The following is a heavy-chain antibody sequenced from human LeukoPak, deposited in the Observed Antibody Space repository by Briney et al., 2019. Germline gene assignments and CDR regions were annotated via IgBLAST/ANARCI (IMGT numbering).Heavy chain of an antibody. CDR3: ARGVRGLWGSYRPASYFDY. Sequence: SETLSLTCTVSGGSISSGSYYWSWIRQPAGTGLEWIGRIYASGSTNYNPSLKSRVTISVDTSKNQFSLKLSSVTAADTAVYYCARGVRGLWGSYRPASYFDYWGQGTLVTVSS. J-gene: IGHJ4*02. CDR2: IYASGST. V-gene: IGHV4-61*02. D-gene: IGHD3-16*02. CDR1: GGSISSGSYY.